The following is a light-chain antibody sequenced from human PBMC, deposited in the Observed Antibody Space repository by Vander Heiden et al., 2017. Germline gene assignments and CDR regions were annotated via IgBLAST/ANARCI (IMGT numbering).Light chain of an antibody. CDR1: SSNIGSNY. Sequence: QSVLTQPPSASGTPGQRVTISCSGSSSNIGSNYVYWYQQLPGTAPKLLIYSNNPRPSGVPDRFSGSKSGTSASLAISGLRSEDEADYYCAAWDDSLSGRYVFGTGTKVTVL. J-gene: IGLJ1*01. CDR2: SNN. V-gene: IGLV1-47*02. CDR3: AAWDDSLSGRYV.